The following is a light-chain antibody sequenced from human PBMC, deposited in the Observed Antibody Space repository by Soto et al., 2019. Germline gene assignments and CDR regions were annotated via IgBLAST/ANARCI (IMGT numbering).Light chain of an antibody. V-gene: IGKV1-39*01. CDR3: QQSYSTPRT. CDR1: QSISSY. CDR2: AAS. J-gene: IGKJ1*01. Sequence: IQMAQSPSSLSSSLGEIVTITFRASQSISSYLNWYQQKPGKAPKLLIYAASSLQSGVPSRFSGSGSGTDFTLTISSLQPEDFATYYCQQSYSTPRTFGQGTKVDIK.